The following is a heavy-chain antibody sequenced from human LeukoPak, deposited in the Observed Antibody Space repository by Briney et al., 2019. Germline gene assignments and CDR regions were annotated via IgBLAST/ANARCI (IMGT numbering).Heavy chain of an antibody. Sequence: PSETLSLTCTVSGGSISSSSYYWGWIRQPPGKGLEWIRSIYYSGSTYYNPSLKSRVTISVDTSKNQFSLKLSSVTAADTAVYYCARQVWDSGYDLDYWGQGTLVTVSS. CDR2: IYYSGST. J-gene: IGHJ4*02. CDR3: ARQVWDSGYDLDY. D-gene: IGHD5-12*01. V-gene: IGHV4-39*01. CDR1: GGSISSSSYY.